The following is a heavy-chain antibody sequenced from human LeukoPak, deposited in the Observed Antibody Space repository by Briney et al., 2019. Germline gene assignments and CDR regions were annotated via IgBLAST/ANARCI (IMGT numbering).Heavy chain of an antibody. Sequence: SQTLSLTCAISGDSVSSNSAAWNWIRQSPTRGLEWLGRTYYRSKWYNDYAVSVKSRITINPDTSKNQFSLQLNSVTPEDTAVYYCARSLGYSSSWYGNHFDYWGQGTLVTVSS. V-gene: IGHV6-1*01. CDR1: GDSVSSNSAA. D-gene: IGHD6-13*01. CDR3: ARSLGYSSSWYGNHFDY. J-gene: IGHJ4*02. CDR2: TYYRSKWYN.